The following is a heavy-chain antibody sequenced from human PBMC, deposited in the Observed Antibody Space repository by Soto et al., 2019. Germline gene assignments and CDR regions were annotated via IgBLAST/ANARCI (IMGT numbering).Heavy chain of an antibody. CDR3: ARCLWFGESAPFDP. Sequence: SVKVSCKASGGTFSSYAISWVRQAPGQGLEWMGGIIPIFGTANYAQKFQGRVTITADESTSTAYMELSSLRSEDTAVYYCARCLWFGESAPFDPWGQGAMVTVYS. V-gene: IGHV1-69*13. D-gene: IGHD3-10*01. CDR2: IIPIFGTA. J-gene: IGHJ5*02. CDR1: GGTFSSYA.